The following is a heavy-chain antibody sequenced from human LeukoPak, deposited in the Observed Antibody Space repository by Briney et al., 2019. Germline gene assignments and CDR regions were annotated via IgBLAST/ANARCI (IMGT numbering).Heavy chain of an antibody. J-gene: IGHJ4*02. V-gene: IGHV4-39*07. CDR3: ARDSIAGNYFDY. CDR1: GGSISSSSYY. CDR2: IYYSGST. Sequence: SETLSLTCTVSGGSISSSSYYWGWIRQPPGKGLEWIGSIYYSGSTYYNPSLKSRVTISVDTSKNQFSLKLSSVTAADTAVYYCARDSIAGNYFDYWGQGTLVTVSS. D-gene: IGHD6-13*01.